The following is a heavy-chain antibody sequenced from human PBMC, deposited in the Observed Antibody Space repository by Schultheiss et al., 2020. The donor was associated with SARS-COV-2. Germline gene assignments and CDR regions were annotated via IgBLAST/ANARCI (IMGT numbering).Heavy chain of an antibody. CDR1: GYTFTGYY. V-gene: IGHV1-46*01. CDR2: INPSGGST. CDR3: ARDREGYSYGLFDY. J-gene: IGHJ4*02. Sequence: ASVKVSCKASGYTFTGYYMHWVRQAPGQGLEWMGIINPSGGSTSYAQKFQGRVTMTTDTSTSTAYMELRSLRSDDTAVYYCARDREGYSYGLFDYWGQGTLVTVSS. D-gene: IGHD5-18*01.